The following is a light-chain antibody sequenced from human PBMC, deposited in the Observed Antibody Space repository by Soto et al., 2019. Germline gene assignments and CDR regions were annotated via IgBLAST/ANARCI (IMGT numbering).Light chain of an antibody. CDR2: DVS. V-gene: IGLV2-14*01. J-gene: IGLJ1*01. Sequence: QSVLTQPASVSGSPGQSITISCTGTSSDVGGYNYVSWYQQHPGKAPKLMIYDVSNRPSGVSNRFSVSKSGNTASLTISGLQAEDEADYYCSSYTSSSTSRYVFGTGTKLTVL. CDR3: SSYTSSSTSRYV. CDR1: SSDVGGYNY.